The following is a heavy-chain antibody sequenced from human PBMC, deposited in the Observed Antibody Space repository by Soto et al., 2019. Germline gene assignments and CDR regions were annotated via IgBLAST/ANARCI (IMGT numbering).Heavy chain of an antibody. CDR1: GFTFDDYA. D-gene: IGHD2-15*01. Sequence: VQLVESGGGSVQPGRSLRLSCAASGFTFDDYAMHWVRRVPGKGLEWVSSISWNGNIIGYADSVKGRFTISRDNAKNSLYLQMNSLRPEDTALYCCAKGGPDAFCGGGRCYFESWGQGTLVTVSS. CDR3: AKGGPDAFCGGGRCYFES. CDR2: ISWNGNII. J-gene: IGHJ4*02. V-gene: IGHV3-9*01.